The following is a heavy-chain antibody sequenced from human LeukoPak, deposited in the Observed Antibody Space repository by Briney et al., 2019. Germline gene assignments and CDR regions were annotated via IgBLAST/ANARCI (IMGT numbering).Heavy chain of an antibody. CDR1: GYTFTSYG. D-gene: IGHD1-1*01. J-gene: IGHJ5*02. CDR3: ARVKVYNWNDLLPNWFDP. V-gene: IGHV1-18*01. Sequence: ASVKVSCKASGYTFTSYGISWVRQAPGRGLEWMGWISAYNGNTNYAQKLQGRVTMTTDTSTSTAYMELRSLRSDDTAVYYCARVKVYNWNDLLPNWFDPWGQGTLVTDSS. CDR2: ISAYNGNT.